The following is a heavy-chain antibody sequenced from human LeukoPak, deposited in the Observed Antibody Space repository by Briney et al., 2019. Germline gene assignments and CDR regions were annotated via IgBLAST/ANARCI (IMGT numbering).Heavy chain of an antibody. D-gene: IGHD4-17*01. CDR2: ISYDGSNK. J-gene: IGHJ4*02. Sequence: AGGSLRLSCAASGFTFSSYAMHWVRQAPGKGLEWVAVISYDGSNKYYADSVKGRFTISRDNSKNTLYLQMNSLRAEDTAVYYCARDTYGDYDEGSFDYWGQGTLVTVSS. CDR1: GFTFSSYA. CDR3: ARDTYGDYDEGSFDY. V-gene: IGHV3-30-3*01.